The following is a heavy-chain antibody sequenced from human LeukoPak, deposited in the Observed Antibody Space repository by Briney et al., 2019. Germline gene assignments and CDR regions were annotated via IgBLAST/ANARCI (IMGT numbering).Heavy chain of an antibody. D-gene: IGHD6-19*01. Sequence: SETLSLTCAVSGGSISISNWWSWVRQPPGKGLEWIGEIFHSETTNYNPSLKSRVTISVDKSKNQFSLNLSSVTAADTAVYYCASDAAGTNYWGQGTLVTVSS. CDR2: IFHSETT. CDR3: ASDAAGTNY. J-gene: IGHJ4*02. CDR1: GGSISISNW. V-gene: IGHV4-4*02.